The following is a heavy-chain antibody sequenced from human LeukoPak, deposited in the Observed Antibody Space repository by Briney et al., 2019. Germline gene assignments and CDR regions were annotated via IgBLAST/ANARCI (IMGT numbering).Heavy chain of an antibody. J-gene: IGHJ4*02. D-gene: IGHD2-2*01. Sequence: GGSLRLSCAASGFTFSSYGMHWVRQAPGKGLEWVAVIWYDGSNKYYADSVKGRFTISRDNAKNSLYLQMNSLRAEDTAVYYCARDDCSSTSCKLDYWGQGTLVTVSS. CDR2: IWYDGSNK. V-gene: IGHV3-33*01. CDR1: GFTFSSYG. CDR3: ARDDCSSTSCKLDY.